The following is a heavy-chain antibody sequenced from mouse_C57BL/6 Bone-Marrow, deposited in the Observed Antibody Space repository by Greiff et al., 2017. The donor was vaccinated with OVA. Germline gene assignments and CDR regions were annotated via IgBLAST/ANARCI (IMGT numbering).Heavy chain of an antibody. D-gene: IGHD1-1*01. CDR1: GFTFSSYA. CDR3: ARSYYYGSSYAFDY. J-gene: IGHJ2*01. Sequence: DVHLVESGGGLVKPGGSLKLSCAASGFTFSSYAMSWVRQTPEKRLEWVATISDGGSYTYYPDNVKGRFTISRDNAKNNLYLQMSHLKSEDTAMYYCARSYYYGSSYAFDYWGQGTTLTVSS. CDR2: ISDGGSYT. V-gene: IGHV5-4*01.